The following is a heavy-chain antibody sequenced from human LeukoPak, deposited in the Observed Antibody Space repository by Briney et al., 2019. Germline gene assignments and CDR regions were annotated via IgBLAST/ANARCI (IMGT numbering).Heavy chain of an antibody. CDR1: GFTFSSYA. J-gene: IGHJ3*02. V-gene: IGHV3-23*01. CDR3: AKDFPIVRRSGRLGLDVFDI. CDR2: ISGSGGST. D-gene: IGHD3-10*01. Sequence: GGSLRLSCAASGFTFSSYAMSWVRQAPGKGLEWVSAISGSGGSTYYVDSVKGRFTISRDNSKNTLYLQMNSLRAEDTAVYYCAKDFPIVRRSGRLGLDVFDIGGQGKMVTVFS.